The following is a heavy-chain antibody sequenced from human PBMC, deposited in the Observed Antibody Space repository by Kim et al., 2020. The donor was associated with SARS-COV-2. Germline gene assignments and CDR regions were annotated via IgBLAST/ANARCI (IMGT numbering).Heavy chain of an antibody. J-gene: IGHJ3*02. CDR1: GFTFSRYS. CDR2: ISSSSSYI. V-gene: IGHV3-21*04. Sequence: GGSLRLSCAASGFTFSRYSMNWVRQAPGKGLEWVSSISSSSSYIYYADSVKGRFTISRDNAKNSLYLQMNSLRAEDTAVYYCARVCSGGRCYKSHAFDTWGRGTRVTVS. D-gene: IGHD2-15*01. CDR3: ARVCSGGRCYKSHAFDT.